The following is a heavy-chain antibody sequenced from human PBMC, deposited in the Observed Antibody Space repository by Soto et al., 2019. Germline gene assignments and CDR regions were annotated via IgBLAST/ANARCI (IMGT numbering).Heavy chain of an antibody. CDR1: GGTFSSYT. Sequence: VKVSCKASGGTFSSYTISWVRQAPGQGLEWMGRIIPILGIANYAQKFQGRVTITADKSTSTAYMELSSLRSEDTAVYYCARDLGAGVRYYYYMDVWGKGTTVTVSS. CDR2: IIPILGIA. J-gene: IGHJ6*03. V-gene: IGHV1-69*04. CDR3: ARDLGAGVRYYYYMDV. D-gene: IGHD1-26*01.